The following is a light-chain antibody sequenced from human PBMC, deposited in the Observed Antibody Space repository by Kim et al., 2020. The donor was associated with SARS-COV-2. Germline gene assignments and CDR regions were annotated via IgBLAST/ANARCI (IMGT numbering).Light chain of an antibody. CDR3: QQYGSSLYT. Sequence: LSAGDRATLSCRASQSVSSSDLAWYQQKPGQAPRLLIYGASSRATGIPDRFSGSGSGTDFTLTISRLEPEDFAVYYCQQYGSSLYTFGQGTNLEI. V-gene: IGKV3-20*01. CDR2: GAS. CDR1: QSVSSSD. J-gene: IGKJ2*01.